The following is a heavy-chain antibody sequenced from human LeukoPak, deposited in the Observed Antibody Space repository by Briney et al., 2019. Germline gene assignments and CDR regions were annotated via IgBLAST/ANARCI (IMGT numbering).Heavy chain of an antibody. D-gene: IGHD6-19*01. CDR3: AKVVSGAVAGTHYGYGMDV. J-gene: IGHJ6*02. CDR1: GFTFSSYA. V-gene: IGHV3-30*18. Sequence: TGGSLRLSCAASGFTFSSYAMSWVRQAPGKGLEWVAVISYDGSNKYYADSVKGRFTISRDNSKNTLYLQMNSLRAEDTAVYYCAKVVSGAVAGTHYGYGMDVWGQGTTVTVSS. CDR2: ISYDGSNK.